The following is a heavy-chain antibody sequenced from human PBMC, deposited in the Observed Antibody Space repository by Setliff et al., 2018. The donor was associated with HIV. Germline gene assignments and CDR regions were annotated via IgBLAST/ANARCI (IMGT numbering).Heavy chain of an antibody. Sequence: GASVKVSCKASGYTFSGYYIHWVRQAPGRGLEWMGWINPNSGGTNYAQKFQGRVNMTRDTSITTAYLELSSLRSDDTAVFFCARKKKDYYGSGSYSGYYYYYHMDVWGQGTTVTVSS. D-gene: IGHD3-10*01. CDR3: ARKKKDYYGSGSYSGYYYYYHMDV. J-gene: IGHJ6*03. CDR2: INPNSGGT. CDR1: GYTFSGYY. V-gene: IGHV1-2*02.